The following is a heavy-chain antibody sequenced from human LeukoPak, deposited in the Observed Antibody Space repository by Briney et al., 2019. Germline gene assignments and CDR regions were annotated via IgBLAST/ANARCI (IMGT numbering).Heavy chain of an antibody. D-gene: IGHD3-10*01. CDR3: ARVFTMVRGVIGAFDI. V-gene: IGHV3-21*01. J-gene: IGHJ3*02. Sequence: GGSLRLSCAASGFTFSSYSMNWVRQASGKGLEWVSSISSSSSYIYYADSVKGRFTISRDNAKNSLYLQMNSLRAEDTAVYYCARVFTMVRGVIGAFDIWGQGTMVTVSS. CDR1: GFTFSSYS. CDR2: ISSSSSYI.